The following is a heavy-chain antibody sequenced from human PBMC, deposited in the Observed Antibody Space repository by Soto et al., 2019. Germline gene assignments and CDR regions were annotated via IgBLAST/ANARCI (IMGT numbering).Heavy chain of an antibody. CDR1: GYTFTSYY. V-gene: IGHV1-46*01. J-gene: IGHJ6*02. D-gene: IGHD3-3*01. CDR2: INPSGGST. CDR3: ATQEIKTFRVVNYYYYYGMDV. Sequence: ASVKVSCKASGYTFTSYYMHWVRQAPGQGLEWMGIINPSGGSTSYAQKFQGRVTMTRDTSTSPVYMELSSLRSEDTAVYYCATQEIKTFRVVNYYYYYGMDVWGQGTTVTVSS.